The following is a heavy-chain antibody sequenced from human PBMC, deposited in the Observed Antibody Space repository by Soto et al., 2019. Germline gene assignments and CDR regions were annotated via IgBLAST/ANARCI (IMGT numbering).Heavy chain of an antibody. CDR3: ARGIEGWYQGRYYYGMDV. CDR2: IYYSGST. Sequence: SEMLSLNRAVSDGSVSRGSYYWSWNRQPPGKGLEWIGYIYYSGSTNYNPSLKSRVTISVDTSKNQFSLKLSSVTAADTAVYYCARGIEGWYQGRYYYGMDVWGQGTTVTVSS. D-gene: IGHD6-19*01. V-gene: IGHV4-61*01. J-gene: IGHJ6*02. CDR1: DGSVSRGSYY.